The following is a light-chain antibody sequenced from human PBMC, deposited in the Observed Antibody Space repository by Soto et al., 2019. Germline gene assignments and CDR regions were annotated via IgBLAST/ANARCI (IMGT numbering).Light chain of an antibody. Sequence: DIVMTQSPAALSVSPGERATLSCRASQSVSSNLAWYQQRPGQAPRLLIFGASTRATGIPARFSGSGSGTEFTLTISSLQSEHFAVYYCQQYNNWPPYTFGQGTKLEI. CDR2: GAS. CDR3: QQYNNWPPYT. J-gene: IGKJ2*01. CDR1: QSVSSN. V-gene: IGKV3-15*01.